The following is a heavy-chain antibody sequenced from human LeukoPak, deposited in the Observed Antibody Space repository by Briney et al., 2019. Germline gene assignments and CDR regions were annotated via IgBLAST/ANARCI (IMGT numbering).Heavy chain of an antibody. J-gene: IGHJ4*02. CDR2: ISYDGSNK. D-gene: IGHD3-22*01. V-gene: IGHV3-30*18. CDR3: AKDSLPSWYYYDSSGYYRLLYFDY. Sequence: GGSLRLSCAASGFTFSSYGMHWVRQAPGKGLEWVAVISYDGSNKYCADSVEGRFTISRDNSKNTLYLQINSLRAEDTAVYYCAKDSLPSWYYYDSSGYYRLLYFDYWGQGTLVTVSS. CDR1: GFTFSSYG.